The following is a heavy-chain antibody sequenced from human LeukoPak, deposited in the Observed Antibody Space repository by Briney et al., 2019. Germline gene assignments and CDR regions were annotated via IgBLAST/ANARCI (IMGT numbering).Heavy chain of an antibody. J-gene: IGHJ5*02. CDR3: ARGLAAAGLYNWFDP. CDR2: IYYSGST. D-gene: IGHD6-13*01. V-gene: IGHV4-31*03. Sequence: SETLSLTCTVSGGSISSGGYYWSWIRQHPGKGLEWIGYIYYSGSTYYNPSLKSRVTISVDTSKNQFSLKLSSATAADTAVYYCARGLAAAGLYNWFDPWGQGTLVTVSS. CDR1: GGSISSGGYY.